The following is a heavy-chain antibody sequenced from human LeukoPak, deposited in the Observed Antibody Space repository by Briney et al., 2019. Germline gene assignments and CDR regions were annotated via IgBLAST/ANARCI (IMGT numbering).Heavy chain of an antibody. Sequence: SETLSLTCSVSDGSTTGYYWSWIRQPAGKGLEWIGRIYTSGSTNYNPSLKSRVTMSVDTSKNQFSLKLSSVTAADTAVYYCAGYPYSSGSVSPFDYWGQGTLVTVSS. V-gene: IGHV4-4*07. D-gene: IGHD6-19*01. CDR1: DGSTTGYY. J-gene: IGHJ4*02. CDR3: AGYPYSSGSVSPFDY. CDR2: IYTSGST.